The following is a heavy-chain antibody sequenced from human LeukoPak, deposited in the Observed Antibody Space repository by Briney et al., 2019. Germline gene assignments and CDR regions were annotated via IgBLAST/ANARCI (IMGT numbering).Heavy chain of an antibody. CDR1: GGYIRSSNYY. CDR3: ARNSSATIVVQRADAQHNWCDP. V-gene: IGHV4-39*07. D-gene: IGHD5-12*01. Sequence: PSETLSLTCTVSGGYIRSSNYYWGWIRQPPGKGLEWIGSIYHSGSTYYNPSLKSRVTISVDTSKNQFSLKLSSVTAADTAVYYCARNSSATIVVQRADAQHNWCDPWGQGTLVSVSS. J-gene: IGHJ5*02. CDR2: IYHSGST.